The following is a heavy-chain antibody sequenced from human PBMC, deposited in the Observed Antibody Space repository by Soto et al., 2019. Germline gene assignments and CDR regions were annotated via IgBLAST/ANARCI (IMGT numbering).Heavy chain of an antibody. Sequence: ASVKVYCKASGFTFITYDFSWVRQAAGQGLEWMGWMNPNNGNAGFAQKFRGRINMARNTPISTAYLELSSLRSDDSAVYFCARRKERSGPYYLDLWGQGTQVTVSS. CDR2: MNPNNGNA. D-gene: IGHD6-25*01. CDR1: GFTFITYD. CDR3: ARRKERSGPYYLDL. V-gene: IGHV1-8*01. J-gene: IGHJ4*02.